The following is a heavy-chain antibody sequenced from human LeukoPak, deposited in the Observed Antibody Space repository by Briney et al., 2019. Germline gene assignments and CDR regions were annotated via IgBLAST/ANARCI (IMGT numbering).Heavy chain of an antibody. J-gene: IGHJ6*03. V-gene: IGHV3-20*04. D-gene: IGHD6-13*01. Sequence: GGSLRLSCAASGFTFDDYGMSWVRQAPGKGLKWVSGINWNGGSTGYADSVKGRFTISRDNAKNSLYLQMNSLRAEDTALYYCARGKSSSWSYYYYYMDVWGKGTTVTVSS. CDR2: INWNGGST. CDR3: ARGKSSSWSYYYYYMDV. CDR1: GFTFDDYG.